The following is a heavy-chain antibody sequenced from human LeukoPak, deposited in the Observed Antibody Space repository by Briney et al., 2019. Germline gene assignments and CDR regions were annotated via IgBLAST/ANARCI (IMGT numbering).Heavy chain of an antibody. V-gene: IGHV4-38-2*02. J-gene: IGHJ5*02. CDR1: GYSISSGYY. CDR2: IYHSGST. CDR3: ARTQTPLLWFGERPHSNWFDP. Sequence: KSSETLSLTCTVSGYSISSGYYWGWIRQPPGKGLEWIGSIYHSGSTYYNPSLKSRVTISVDTSKNQFSLKLSSVTAADTAVYYCARTQTPLLWFGERPHSNWFDPWGQGTLVTVSS. D-gene: IGHD3-10*01.